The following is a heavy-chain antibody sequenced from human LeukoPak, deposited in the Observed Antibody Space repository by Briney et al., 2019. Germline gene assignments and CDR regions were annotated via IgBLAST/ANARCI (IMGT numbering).Heavy chain of an antibody. Sequence: SGGSLRLSCAASGFTFTSYTMNWVRQAPGKGLEWVASIGTTSTFIHYADSVKGRFTISRDNAQDSLYLQMNSLRAEDTAVYYCAKESGSRSYGAYFPHWGQGTLVTVSS. CDR3: AKESGSRSYGAYFPH. CDR2: IGTTSTFI. CDR1: GFTFTSYT. D-gene: IGHD6-13*01. V-gene: IGHV3-21*01. J-gene: IGHJ1*01.